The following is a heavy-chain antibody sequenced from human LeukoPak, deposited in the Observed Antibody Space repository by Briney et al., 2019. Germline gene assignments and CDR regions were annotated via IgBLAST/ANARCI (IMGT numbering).Heavy chain of an antibody. CDR2: IYPGDSDT. Sequence: GESLKISCKGSGYRFTSYWIGWVRPMPGKGLEWMGIIYPGDSDTRYSPSFQGQVTISADKSISTAYLQWSSLKASDTAMYYCARRSYYDSSGYYYNYWGQGTLVTVSS. V-gene: IGHV5-51*01. D-gene: IGHD3-22*01. CDR3: ARRSYYDSSGYYYNY. J-gene: IGHJ4*02. CDR1: GYRFTSYW.